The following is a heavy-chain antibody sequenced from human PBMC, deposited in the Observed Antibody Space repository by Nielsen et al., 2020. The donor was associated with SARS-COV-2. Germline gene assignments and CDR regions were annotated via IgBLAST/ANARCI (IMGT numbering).Heavy chain of an antibody. D-gene: IGHD2-2*01. CDR1: GFTFSSYS. V-gene: IGHV3-23*01. Sequence: GESLKISCAASGFTFSSYSMNWVRQAPGKGLEWVSAISGSGGSTYYADSVKGRFTISRDNSKNTLYLQMNSLRAEDTAVYYCAKDPEDIVVVPAAINYFDYWGQGTLVTVSS. CDR3: AKDPEDIVVVPAAINYFDY. J-gene: IGHJ4*02. CDR2: ISGSGGST.